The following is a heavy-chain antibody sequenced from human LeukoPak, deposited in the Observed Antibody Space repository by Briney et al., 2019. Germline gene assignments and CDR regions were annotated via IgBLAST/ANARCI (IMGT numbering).Heavy chain of an antibody. J-gene: IGHJ4*02. Sequence: ASVKVSCKASGYTFTSYGISWVRQAPGQGLEWMGGISAYNGNTNYAQKLQGRVTMITDTSTGTAYMELRSLRSDDTAMYYCARDLYHDSSGYSYYFDHWGQGTLVTVSS. D-gene: IGHD3-22*01. V-gene: IGHV1-18*01. CDR1: GYTFTSYG. CDR3: ARDLYHDSSGYSYYFDH. CDR2: ISAYNGNT.